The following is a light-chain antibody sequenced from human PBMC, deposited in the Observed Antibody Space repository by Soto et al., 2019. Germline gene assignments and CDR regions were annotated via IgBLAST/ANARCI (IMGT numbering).Light chain of an antibody. CDR1: QTVINW. CDR3: QQYNSYLYT. CDR2: RAS. J-gene: IGKJ5*01. V-gene: IGKV1-5*03. Sequence: DIRMTQSPSTLSASVGDTVAITCRASQTVINWLAWYQQKPGKAPRLLIYRASKLQSGVPSRFSGSGSGTEFTLTISSLQPDDSATYYCQQYNSYLYTFGQGTRLEIK.